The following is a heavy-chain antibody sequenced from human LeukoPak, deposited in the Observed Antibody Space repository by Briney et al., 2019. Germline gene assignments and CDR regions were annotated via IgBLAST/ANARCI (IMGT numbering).Heavy chain of an antibody. D-gene: IGHD6-19*01. CDR1: GYSFTSYW. CDR3: ARLTLSSGWLDY. CDR2: IYPGDSGT. J-gene: IGHJ4*02. V-gene: IGHV5-51*01. Sequence: GESLKISCKGSGYSFTSYWIGWVRQMPGKGLEWIGIIYPGDSGTRYSPSFQGQVTISADKSISTAYLQRSSLKASDTAMYYCARLTLSSGWLDYCGQGTLVTVSS.